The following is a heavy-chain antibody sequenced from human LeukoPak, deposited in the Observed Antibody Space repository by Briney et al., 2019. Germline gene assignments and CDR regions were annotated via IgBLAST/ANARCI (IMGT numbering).Heavy chain of an antibody. V-gene: IGHV3-20*04. Sequence: GGSLRLSCEASGFTFSSYWMHWIRQTPGKGLEWVSGINWNGGSTGYADSVKGRFTISRDNAKNSLYLQMNSLRAEDTALYYCARGTQPGYSSSWYGYWGQGTLVTVSS. CDR3: ARGTQPGYSSSWYGY. CDR2: INWNGGST. CDR1: GFTFSSYW. D-gene: IGHD6-13*01. J-gene: IGHJ4*02.